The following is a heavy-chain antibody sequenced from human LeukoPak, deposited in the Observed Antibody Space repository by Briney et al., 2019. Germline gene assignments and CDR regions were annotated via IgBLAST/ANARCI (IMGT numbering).Heavy chain of an antibody. CDR1: GGSISSSSYY. D-gene: IGHD3-16*02. V-gene: IGHV4-39*07. CDR3: ARGPPRKSTLGELSSPP. J-gene: IGHJ5*02. CDR2: IYYSGST. Sequence: SETLSLTCTVSGGSISSSSYYWGWIRQPPGKGLEWIGSIYYSGSTYYNPSLKSRVTISVDKSKNQFSLKLSSVTAADTAVYYCARGPPRKSTLGELSSPPWGQGTLVTVSS.